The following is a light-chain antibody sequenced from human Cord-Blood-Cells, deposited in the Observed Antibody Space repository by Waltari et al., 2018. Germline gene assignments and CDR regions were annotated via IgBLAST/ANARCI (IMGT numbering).Light chain of an antibody. CDR2: DGS. J-gene: IGLJ3*02. CDR1: SSDVGGFNY. CDR3: CSYAGSYTLV. V-gene: IGLV2-11*01. Sequence: QSALTQPRAVSGSPGQSVTISCTGTSSDVGGFNYVSWSQQHPGQAPQPMIYDGSKRPSGLPDRFSRSKSGNTASLTISGLQAEDQADYYCCSYAGSYTLVFGGGTKLTVL.